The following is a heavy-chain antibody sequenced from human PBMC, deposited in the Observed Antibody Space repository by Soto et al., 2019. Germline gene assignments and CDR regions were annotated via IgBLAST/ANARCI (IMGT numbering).Heavy chain of an antibody. J-gene: IGHJ5*02. CDR2: IRSSRYCATT. Sequence: GSLRLACATSGFTFRDHGMSWVRQAPGKGLDWVGFIRSSRYCATTEYAASVKGRFFISRDDSKSIASLQMQNLETEDTAVYYCTRDPLRCSGGSCYSADAWGQGTLVTVSS. V-gene: IGHV3-49*04. CDR1: GFTFRDHG. D-gene: IGHD2-15*01. CDR3: TRDPLRCSGGSCYSADA.